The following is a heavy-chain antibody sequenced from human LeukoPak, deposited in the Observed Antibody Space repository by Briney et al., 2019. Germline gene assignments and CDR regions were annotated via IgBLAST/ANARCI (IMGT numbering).Heavy chain of an antibody. CDR3: ARVGCSSTSCYGINWFDP. CDR2: IYTSGST. CDR1: GGSISSGSYY. J-gene: IGHJ5*02. Sequence: SQTLSLTCTVSGGSISSGSYYWSWIRQPAGKGLEWIGRIYTSGSTNYNPSLKSRVTMSVDTSKNQFSLKLSSVTAADTAVYYCARVGCSSTSCYGINWFDPWGQGTLVTVSS. D-gene: IGHD2-2*01. V-gene: IGHV4-61*02.